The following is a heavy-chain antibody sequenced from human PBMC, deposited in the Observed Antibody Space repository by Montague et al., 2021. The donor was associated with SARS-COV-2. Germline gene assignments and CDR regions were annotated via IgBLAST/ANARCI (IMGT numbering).Heavy chain of an antibody. CDR2: INHSGYT. V-gene: IGHV4-34*01. D-gene: IGHD5-12*01. Sequence: WIRQSPGKGLEWVGEINHSGYTGYNPSLESRLTISLDSSKKQFSLKMTSVTAADTAIYYCASAPRYSFGFWAYWGQGTLVSVSS. CDR3: ASAPRYSFGFWAY. J-gene: IGHJ4*02.